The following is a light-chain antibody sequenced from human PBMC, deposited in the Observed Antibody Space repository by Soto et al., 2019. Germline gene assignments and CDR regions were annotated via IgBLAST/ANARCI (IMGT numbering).Light chain of an antibody. J-gene: IGKJ5*01. V-gene: IGKV3-15*01. Sequence: EIMMTQSPATLSVSPGERATLSCRASQSVINNVAWYQQKPGQAPRLLIYYASTRATGIPARFSGSGSGTEFTLTISSIQSEDFALYYCQQYNNWPPITFGQGTRLEIK. CDR1: QSVINN. CDR2: YAS. CDR3: QQYNNWPPIT.